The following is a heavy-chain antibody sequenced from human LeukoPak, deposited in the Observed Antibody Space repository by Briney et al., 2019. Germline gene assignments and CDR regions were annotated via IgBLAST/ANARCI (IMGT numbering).Heavy chain of an antibody. J-gene: IGHJ3*02. CDR2: IYYSGST. Sequence: SETLSLTYTVSGGSISSSSYYWGWIRQPPGKGLEWIGSIYYSGSTNYNPSLKSRVTISVDTSKNQFSLKLTSVTAADTAVYYCARGPYKYDGSGAFDIWGQGTMVTVSS. CDR1: GGSISSSSYY. V-gene: IGHV4-39*07. CDR3: ARGPYKYDGSGAFDI. D-gene: IGHD3-22*01.